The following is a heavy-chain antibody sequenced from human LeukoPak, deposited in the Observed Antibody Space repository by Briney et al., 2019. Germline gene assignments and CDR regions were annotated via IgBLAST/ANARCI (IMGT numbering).Heavy chain of an antibody. CDR2: ISAYNGNT. J-gene: IGHJ3*02. Sequence: GASVKVSCKASGYTFTTYTISWVRQAPGQGLEWMGWISAYNGNTNFARKFQGRVTMTTDTSTSTAYMELRSLRSDDTAVYYCAREEGAPIAAANIWGLGTMVTVSS. V-gene: IGHV1-18*01. D-gene: IGHD6-13*01. CDR3: AREEGAPIAAANI. CDR1: GYTFTTYT.